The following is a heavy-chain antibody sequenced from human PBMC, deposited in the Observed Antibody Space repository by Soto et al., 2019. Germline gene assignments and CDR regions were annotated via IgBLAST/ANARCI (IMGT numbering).Heavy chain of an antibody. J-gene: IGHJ4*02. V-gene: IGHV3-49*05. D-gene: IGHD2-15*01. Sequence: EVQLVESGGGLVKPGRSLRLSCTASGFTFGDYAMSWFRQAPGKGLEWVGFIRSKAYGGTTEYAASVKGRFTISRDDSNSIAYLQMNSLKTEDTAVYYCTREDPWTLIVLSDYWGQGTLVTVSS. CDR2: IRSKAYGGTT. CDR1: GFTFGDYA. CDR3: TREDPWTLIVLSDY.